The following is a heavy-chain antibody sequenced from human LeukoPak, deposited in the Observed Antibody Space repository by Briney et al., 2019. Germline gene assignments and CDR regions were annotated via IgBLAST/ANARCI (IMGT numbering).Heavy chain of an antibody. Sequence: GESLKISCQGFGYGFTNYWIAWVRQMPGKGLEWMGIIYPGDSDTRYSPSFQGQVTISADKSSSTAYLQWSSLKASDTAMYYCARLQLERLWGWFDPWGQGTLVTVSS. CDR3: ARLQLERLWGWFDP. J-gene: IGHJ5*02. CDR1: GYGFTNYW. V-gene: IGHV5-51*01. CDR2: IYPGDSDT. D-gene: IGHD1-1*01.